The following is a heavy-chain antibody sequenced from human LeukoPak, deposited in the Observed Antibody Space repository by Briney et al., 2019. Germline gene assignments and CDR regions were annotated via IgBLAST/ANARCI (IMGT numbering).Heavy chain of an antibody. CDR2: IYYSGST. CDR3: ARTAKYYYGSETYYFFDY. D-gene: IGHD3-10*01. Sequence: SETLSLTCTVSRYSISSGYYWAWIRQPPGKGLEWIGSIYYSGSTYYNPSLKSRVTISLDTSQNQFSLKLTSVTPADTALYYCARTAKYYYGSETYYFFDYWGQGTLVTVSS. CDR1: RYSISSGYY. J-gene: IGHJ4*02. V-gene: IGHV4-38-2*02.